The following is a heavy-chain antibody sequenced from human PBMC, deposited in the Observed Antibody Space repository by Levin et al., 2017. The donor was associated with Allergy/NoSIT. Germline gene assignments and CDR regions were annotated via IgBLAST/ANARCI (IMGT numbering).Heavy chain of an antibody. D-gene: IGHD6-13*01. CDR2: ISFGGGTT. CDR3: ARAGSASWYDY. J-gene: IGHJ4*02. Sequence: GESLKISCVASGFTLNSYTMGWVRQAPGMGLEWVSDISFGGGTTYYAVSVKVRSTISRDTSKNTLYLQMNSLRVEDTAVYYCARAGSASWYDYWGQGTLVTVSS. CDR1: GFTLNSYT. V-gene: IGHV3-23*01.